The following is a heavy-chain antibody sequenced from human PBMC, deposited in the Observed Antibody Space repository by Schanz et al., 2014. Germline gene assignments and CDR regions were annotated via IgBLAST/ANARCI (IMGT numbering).Heavy chain of an antibody. CDR2: INTNTANP. V-gene: IGHV7-4-1*02. J-gene: IGHJ4*02. CDR3: ARGYSGYSHFDS. Sequence: QVQLVQSGSELKKPGASVKVSCKASGYTFAMYDMNWVRQAPGQGLEWMGWINTNTANPTYAQGFTGRFVYTLDASVTTAYLEISSLKAEDTAVYYCARGYSGYSHFDSGGQGALVTVSA. CDR1: GYTFAMYD. D-gene: IGHD5-12*01.